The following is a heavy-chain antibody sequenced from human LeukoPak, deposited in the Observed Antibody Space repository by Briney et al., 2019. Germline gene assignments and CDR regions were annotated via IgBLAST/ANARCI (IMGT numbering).Heavy chain of an antibody. CDR1: GYTLTELS. V-gene: IGHV1-24*01. J-gene: IGHJ4*02. Sequence: ASVKVSCKVSGYTLTELSMHWVRQAPGKGLEWMGGFDPEDGETIYAQKFQGRVTMTEDTSTDTAYMELSSLRSEDTAVYYCATDLRNYYDSSGYQPRWGQGTLVTVSS. D-gene: IGHD3-22*01. CDR2: FDPEDGET. CDR3: ATDLRNYYDSSGYQPR.